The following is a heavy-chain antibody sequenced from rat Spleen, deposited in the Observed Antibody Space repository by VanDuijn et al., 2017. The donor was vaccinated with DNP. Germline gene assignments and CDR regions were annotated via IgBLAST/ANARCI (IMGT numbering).Heavy chain of an antibody. Sequence: EVQLVETGGGLVQPGRSLKLSCVASGFTFSSYWMYWIRQAPGKGLEWVASINTDGGSTYYPDSVKGRFTISRDNEENTVYLQMNSLRSEDTATYYCAKDYYSGDDFDYWGQGVMVTVSS. V-gene: IGHV5-58*01. J-gene: IGHJ2*01. CDR1: GFTFSSYW. CDR3: AKDYYSGDDFDY. D-gene: IGHD1-1*01. CDR2: INTDGGST.